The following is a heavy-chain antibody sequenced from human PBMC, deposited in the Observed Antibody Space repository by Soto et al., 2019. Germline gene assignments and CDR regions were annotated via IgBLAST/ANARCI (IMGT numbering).Heavy chain of an antibody. CDR1: GGTFSSYA. CDR3: AREPAARHRRPYYFDY. Sequence: QVQLVQSGAEVKKPGSSVKVSCKASGGTFSSYAISWVRQAPGQGLEWLGGIIPIFGTANYAQKFQGRVTITADESTSTAYMELSSLRSEDTAVYYCAREPAARHRRPYYFDYWGQGTMVTVSS. CDR2: IIPIFGTA. V-gene: IGHV1-69*01. D-gene: IGHD6-6*01. J-gene: IGHJ4*02.